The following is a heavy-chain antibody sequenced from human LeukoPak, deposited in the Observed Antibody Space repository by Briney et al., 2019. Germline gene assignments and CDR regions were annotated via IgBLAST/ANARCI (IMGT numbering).Heavy chain of an antibody. J-gene: IGHJ4*02. CDR2: FDPEDGET. CDR3: ATWTGSGLSPISHFDY. CDR1: GYTLTELS. V-gene: IGHV1-24*01. Sequence: ASVKVSCKVSGYTLTELSMHWVRQAPGKGLEWMGGFDPEDGETIYAQKFQGRVTMTEDTFTDTAYMELSSLRSEDTAVYYCATWTGSGLSPISHFDYWGQGTLVTVSS. D-gene: IGHD3-10*01.